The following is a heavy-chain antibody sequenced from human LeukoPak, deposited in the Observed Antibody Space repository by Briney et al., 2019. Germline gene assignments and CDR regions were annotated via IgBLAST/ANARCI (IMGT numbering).Heavy chain of an antibody. CDR3: ARVRSSSSGWFDP. D-gene: IGHD6-6*01. V-gene: IGHV3-7*01. CDR1: GFTFSSYW. J-gene: IGHJ5*02. Sequence: PGGSLRLSCAASGFTFSSYWMSWVRQAPGKGLEWVANIKQDGSEKYYVDSVKGRFTISRDNAMNSLYLQMNSLRAEDTAVYYCARVRSSSSGWFDPWGQGTLVTVSS. CDR2: IKQDGSEK.